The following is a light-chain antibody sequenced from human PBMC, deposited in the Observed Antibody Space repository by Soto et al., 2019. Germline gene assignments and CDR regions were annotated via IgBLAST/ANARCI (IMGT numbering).Light chain of an antibody. Sequence: QSALTQPRSVSGSPGQSITISCTGTSSDVGGHNYVSWYQQYPGKAPKLLLSSVSKRPSGVPDRFSGSKSGNTASLTISGLQAEDEAEYYCCSYAGSYTYVFGTGTKVT. CDR1: SSDVGGHNY. V-gene: IGLV2-11*01. J-gene: IGLJ1*01. CDR2: SVS. CDR3: CSYAGSYTYV.